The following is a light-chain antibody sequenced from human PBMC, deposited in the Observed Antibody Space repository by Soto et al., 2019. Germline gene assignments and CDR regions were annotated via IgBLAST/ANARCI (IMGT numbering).Light chain of an antibody. CDR2: WAS. CDR1: QRVLYSSSNKNY. V-gene: IGKV4-1*01. J-gene: IGKJ1*01. CDR3: QQYCSSPWT. Sequence: DIVMTQSPDSLAVSLGERATINCKSSQRVLYSSSNKNYLAWYQQEPGQPPKLLIYWASTRESGVPDRFSGSGSGTDFTLTISSLQAEDVAVYYCQQYCSSPWTFGQGTKVEIK.